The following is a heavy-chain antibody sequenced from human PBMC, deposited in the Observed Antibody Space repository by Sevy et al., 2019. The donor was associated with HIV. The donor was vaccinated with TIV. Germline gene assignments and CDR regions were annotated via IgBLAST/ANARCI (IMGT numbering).Heavy chain of an antibody. D-gene: IGHD3-22*01. Sequence: GGSLRLSCAASGLSVSDNYMNWVRRAPGKGLELVSVLYSDGRTYYADSVKGRFTISRDNSKNTLYLHMNNLRPEDTAVYYCARDRYYDASGYYYYYYGMDVWVQGTTVTVSS. J-gene: IGHJ6*02. CDR3: ARDRYYDASGYYYYYYGMDV. V-gene: IGHV3-66*01. CDR2: LYSDGRT. CDR1: GLSVSDNY.